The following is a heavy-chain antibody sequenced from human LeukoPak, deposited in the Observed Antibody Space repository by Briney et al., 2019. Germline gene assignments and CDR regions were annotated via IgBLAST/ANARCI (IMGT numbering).Heavy chain of an antibody. D-gene: IGHD6-13*01. CDR3: ARATAAGRGFDY. CDR1: GFTFSSYA. CDR2: ISGSGGST. J-gene: IGHJ4*02. Sequence: PGGSLRLSCAASGFTFSSYAMSWVRQAPGKGLEWVSAISGSGGSTYYADSVKGRFTISRDNSKNTLYLQMNSLRAEDTAVYYCARATAAGRGFDYWGQGTLVTVSS. V-gene: IGHV3-23*01.